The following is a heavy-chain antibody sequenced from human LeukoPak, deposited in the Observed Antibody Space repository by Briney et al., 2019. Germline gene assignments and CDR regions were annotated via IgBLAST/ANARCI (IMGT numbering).Heavy chain of an antibody. D-gene: IGHD2-15*01. CDR1: GFTFSSYG. CDR3: ARDLRYCSGGSCYYYFDY. Sequence: GGSLRLSCAASGFTFSSYGMHWVRQAPGKGLEWVAVIWYDGSNKYYADSVKGRFTISRDNSKNTLYLQMNSLRAEDTAVYYCARDLRYCSGGSCYYYFDYWGQGTLVTASS. V-gene: IGHV3-33*01. J-gene: IGHJ4*02. CDR2: IWYDGSNK.